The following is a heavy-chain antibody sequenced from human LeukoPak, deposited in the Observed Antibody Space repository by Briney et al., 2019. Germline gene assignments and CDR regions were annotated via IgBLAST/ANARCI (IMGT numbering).Heavy chain of an antibody. J-gene: IGHJ5*02. V-gene: IGHV1-8*01. CDR2: MNPNNGHT. D-gene: IGHD2-8*02. CDR3: ARNPAQTGEFDP. CDR1: GYSFTSYD. Sequence: ASVKVSCKTSGYSFTSYDINWMRQATGQGPEWMGWMNPNNGHTGYAQKFQGRITMTRDTAISTAYMELSSLTSDDTAVYYCARNPAQTGEFDPWGRGTLVTVSS.